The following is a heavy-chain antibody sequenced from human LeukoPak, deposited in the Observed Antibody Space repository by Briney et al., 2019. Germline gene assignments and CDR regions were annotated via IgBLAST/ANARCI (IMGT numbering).Heavy chain of an antibody. CDR3: AGGPYGELLSV. J-gene: IGHJ4*02. CDR2: VYDSSGST. Sequence: SETLSLTCTVSGGSISRSNYYWGWIRQPPGKGLEWIGSVYDSSGSTYYTPSLKSRVTISVDTSKSQFSLKLSSVTAADTAVYFCAGGPYGELLSVRGQGTLLTVSS. CDR1: GGSISRSNYY. V-gene: IGHV4-39*01. D-gene: IGHD3-10*01.